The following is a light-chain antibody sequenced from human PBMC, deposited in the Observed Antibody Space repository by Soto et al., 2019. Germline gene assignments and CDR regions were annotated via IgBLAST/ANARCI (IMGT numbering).Light chain of an antibody. J-gene: IGKJ5*01. CDR2: DAS. CDR1: QDITNS. CDR3: QQYDNVPIT. V-gene: IGKV1-33*01. Sequence: DIKMTQTPSSLSASVGDRVTLTCQASQDITNSLNWYQQKPGKAPNLLIDDASNLETGVPSRFSGSGSGTEFTFTISSLQPEDIATYYCQQYDNVPITFGQGTRLEIK.